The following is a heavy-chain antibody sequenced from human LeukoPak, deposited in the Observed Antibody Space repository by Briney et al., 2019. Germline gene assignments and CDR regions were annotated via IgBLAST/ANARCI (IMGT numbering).Heavy chain of an antibody. CDR3: ARDRGSGSYYRRFWFDP. CDR1: GYTFTSYY. V-gene: IGHV1-46*01. Sequence: ASVKVSCKASGYTFTSYYMHRVRQAPGQGLEWMGIINPSGGSTSYAQKFQGRVTMTRDTSTGIVYMELSSLRSEDTAVYYCARDRGSGSYYRRFWFDPWGQGTLVTVSS. CDR2: INPSGGST. J-gene: IGHJ5*02. D-gene: IGHD1-26*01.